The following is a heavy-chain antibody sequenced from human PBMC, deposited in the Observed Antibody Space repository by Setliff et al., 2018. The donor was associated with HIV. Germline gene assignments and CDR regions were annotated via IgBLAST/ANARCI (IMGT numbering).Heavy chain of an antibody. V-gene: IGHV4-31*03. Sequence: SETLSLTCTVSGDSIISGSHYWSWLRQHPEKGLEWIGYIYFSDYNFYNPSLRSRVAISQDTSKNQFSLKLSSVTAADTAVYYCERLSETAMASFDSWGQGTLVTVSS. CDR3: ERLSETAMASFDS. D-gene: IGHD2-21*02. CDR2: IYFSDYN. J-gene: IGHJ4*02. CDR1: GDSIISGSHY.